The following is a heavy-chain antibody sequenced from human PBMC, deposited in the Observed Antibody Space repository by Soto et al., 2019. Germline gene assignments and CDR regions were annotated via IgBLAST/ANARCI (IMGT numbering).Heavy chain of an antibody. CDR3: ARSMVRGLLDY. D-gene: IGHD3-10*01. CDR1: GFTVSSNY. CDR2: IYSGGST. J-gene: IGHJ4*02. V-gene: IGHV3-66*01. Sequence: EVQLVESGGGLVHPGGSLRLSCAASGFTVSSNYMSWVRQAQGKGLEWVSVIYSGGSTYYADSVKGRFTISRDNSKNTLYLQMNSLRAEDTAVYYCARSMVRGLLDYWGQGTLVTVSS.